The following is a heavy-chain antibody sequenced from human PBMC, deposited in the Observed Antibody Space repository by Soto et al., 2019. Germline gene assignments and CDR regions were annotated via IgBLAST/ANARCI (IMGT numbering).Heavy chain of an antibody. CDR1: GGTFSSYT. Sequence: QVQLVQSGAEVKKPGSSVKVSCKASGGTFSSYTISWVRQAPGQGLEWMGRIIPILGIANYAQKFQGRVTXXAXKXXSTVYMELSSLRSEDTAVYYCASRLSLGELSLSEYWGQGTLVTVSS. D-gene: IGHD3-16*02. J-gene: IGHJ4*02. CDR3: ASRLSLGELSLSEY. V-gene: IGHV1-69*02. CDR2: IIPILGIA.